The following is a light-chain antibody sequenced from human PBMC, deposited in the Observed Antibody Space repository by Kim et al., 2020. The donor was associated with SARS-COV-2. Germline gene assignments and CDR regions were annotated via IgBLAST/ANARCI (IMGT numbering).Light chain of an antibody. CDR2: RNN. CDR3: SAWDSSLNAWV. Sequence: QTATITCTGNSNKVGKQGAAWLQHHQGHPPKLLSYRNNNRPSGISERFSASRSGNTASLTITGLQPEDEADYYCSAWDSSLNAWVFGGGTKLTVL. CDR1: SNKVGKQG. J-gene: IGLJ3*02. V-gene: IGLV10-54*01.